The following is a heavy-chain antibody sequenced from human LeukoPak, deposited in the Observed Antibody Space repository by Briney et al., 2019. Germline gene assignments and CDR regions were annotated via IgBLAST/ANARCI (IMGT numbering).Heavy chain of an antibody. J-gene: IGHJ4*02. Sequence: SETLSLTCTVSGGSISGQYWSLIRQPPGKGLEWIGYIYYTGITKYNPSLKSRVTISVDTSKNQFSLRLTSVTAADTAVYYCAMVSFHYHSGNYGWYFDSWGQGTLVTVSS. CDR1: GGSISGQY. D-gene: IGHD3-10*01. CDR3: AMVSFHYHSGNYGWYFDS. V-gene: IGHV4-59*11. CDR2: IYYTGIT.